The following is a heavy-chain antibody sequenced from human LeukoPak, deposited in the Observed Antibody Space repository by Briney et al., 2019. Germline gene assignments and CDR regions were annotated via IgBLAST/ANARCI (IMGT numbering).Heavy chain of an antibody. CDR1: GFTFSSYA. V-gene: IGHV3-23*01. J-gene: IGHJ4*02. CDR2: FSGSGGST. CDR3: AKDVNLVVPAACDY. Sequence: GGSLRLSCAASGFTFSSYAMSWVRQAPGKGLEWVSAFSGSGGSTYYADSVKGRFTISRDNSKNTLYLQMNSLRAEDTAVYYCAKDVNLVVPAACDYWGQGTLVTVSS. D-gene: IGHD2-2*01.